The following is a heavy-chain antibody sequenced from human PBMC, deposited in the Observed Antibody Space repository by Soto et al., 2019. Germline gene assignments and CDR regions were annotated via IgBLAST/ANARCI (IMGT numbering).Heavy chain of an antibody. CDR1: GFSLSTSGGG. D-gene: IGHD3-10*01. V-gene: IGHV2-5*02. Sequence: SGPTLVNPTQTLTLTCTFSGFSLSTSGGGVGWIRQPPGKALEWLALIYWDDDKRYSPSLKSMLTITKDTSKNQVVLTMTNMDPVDTATYYCAHFRAGDEANWFDPWGQGTLVTVSS. CDR3: AHFRAGDEANWFDP. CDR2: IYWDDDK. J-gene: IGHJ5*02.